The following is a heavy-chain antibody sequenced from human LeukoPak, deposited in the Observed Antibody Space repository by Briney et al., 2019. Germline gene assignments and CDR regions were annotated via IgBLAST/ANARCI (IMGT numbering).Heavy chain of an antibody. V-gene: IGHV4-38-2*02. CDR3: ARDRIYGSGSDHFDY. CDR1: GYSIRSGYY. D-gene: IGHD3-10*01. J-gene: IGHJ4*02. CDR2: IYHSGST. Sequence: SETLSLTCTVSGYSIRSGYYWGWIRQPPGKGLEWIGSIYHSGSTYYNPSLRSRVTMSVDTSKNQFSLKLRSATAADTAVYYCARDRIYGSGSDHFDYWGQGTLVTVSS.